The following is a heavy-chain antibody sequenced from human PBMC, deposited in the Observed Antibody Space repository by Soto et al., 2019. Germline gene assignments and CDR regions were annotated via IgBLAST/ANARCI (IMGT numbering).Heavy chain of an antibody. D-gene: IGHD5-12*01. CDR1: GFTFSSYA. Sequence: EVQLVESGGGLVQPGGSLRLSCAASGFTFSSYAMHWVRQAPGKGLEYVSTISSNGGSTDYANSVKGRFTISRDNSKNTRYRQMGSLRAEDMAVYYCARGSNGYHFDYWGQGTLVTVSS. J-gene: IGHJ4*02. CDR2: ISSNGGST. V-gene: IGHV3-64*01. CDR3: ARGSNGYHFDY.